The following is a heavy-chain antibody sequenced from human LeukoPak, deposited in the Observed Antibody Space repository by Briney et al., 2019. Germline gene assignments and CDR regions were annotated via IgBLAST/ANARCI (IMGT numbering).Heavy chain of an antibody. J-gene: IGHJ4*02. V-gene: IGHV4-59*01. CDR3: ARGVYIAAAQYGY. D-gene: IGHD6-13*01. CDR2: IYYSGTT. Sequence: SETLSLTCTVSGGSISSYYWSWIRQPPGKGLEWIGYIYYSGTTNYNPSLKSRVTISVDTSKNQFSLKLSSVTAADTGVYYCARGVYIAAAQYGYWGQGTLVTVSS. CDR1: GGSISSYY.